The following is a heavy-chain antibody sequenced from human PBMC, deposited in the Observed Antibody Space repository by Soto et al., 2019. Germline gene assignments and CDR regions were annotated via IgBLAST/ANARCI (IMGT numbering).Heavy chain of an antibody. Sequence: QITLKESGPTLVKPTQTLTLTCTFSGFSLSTSGVGVGWIRQPPGKALEWLALIYWNDDKRYSPSLKNRLTITKDTSKNQVVLTVTNMDPVDTATYYCAQNADALGYCSSNTCTRWFDPWGQGTLVTVSS. CDR1: GFSLSTSGVG. V-gene: IGHV2-5*01. J-gene: IGHJ5*02. CDR2: IYWNDDK. D-gene: IGHD2-2*01. CDR3: AQNADALGYCSSNTCTRWFDP.